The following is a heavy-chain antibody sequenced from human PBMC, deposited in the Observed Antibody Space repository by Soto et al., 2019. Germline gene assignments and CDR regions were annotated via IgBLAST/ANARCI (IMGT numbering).Heavy chain of an antibody. CDR2: ISYDGNNK. D-gene: IGHD3-16*01. J-gene: IGHJ4*02. V-gene: IGHV3-30-3*01. Sequence: QVQLVESGGGVVQPGRSLRLSCAASGFTYSTYTMHWVRQAPGKGLEWGAVISYDGNNKFYADSLKGRFTISRDSNKETLYLQMNSLRPDNSAMYYCARDGVSSPVYTSNYRTYFDYWGQGALVTVSS. CDR3: ARDGVSSPVYTSNYRTYFDY. CDR1: GFTYSTYT.